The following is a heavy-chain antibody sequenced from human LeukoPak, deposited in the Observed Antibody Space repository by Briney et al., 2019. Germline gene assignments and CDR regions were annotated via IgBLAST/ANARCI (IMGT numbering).Heavy chain of an antibody. CDR1: GGSISSYY. V-gene: IGHV4-59*08. D-gene: IGHD6-19*01. J-gene: IGHJ4*02. Sequence: SETLSLTCTVSGGSISSYYWSWVRQAPGKGLEGIGYVYYSGRTYYKPSLKTRLTISVDTSKNQFSLKLTSVTAADTAVYYCARHASVDGNWPRPLDYWGQGSLVTVSS. CDR2: VYYSGRT. CDR3: ARHASVDGNWPRPLDY.